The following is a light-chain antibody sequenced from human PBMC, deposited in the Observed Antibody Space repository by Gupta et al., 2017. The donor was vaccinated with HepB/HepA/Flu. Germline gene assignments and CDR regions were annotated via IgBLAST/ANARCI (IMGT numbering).Light chain of an antibody. J-gene: IGKJ4*01. CDR2: GAS. CDR3: QQDNNWPLT. Sequence: EIVMTQSPFTLSVSPGERATLSCRASQIISSNLAWYQQKPGQAPRLLIYGASTRATGIPARFSGSGSGTEFTLTISSLQSEDFAVYYCQQDNNWPLTFGGGTKVEIK. CDR1: QIISSN. V-gene: IGKV3-15*01.